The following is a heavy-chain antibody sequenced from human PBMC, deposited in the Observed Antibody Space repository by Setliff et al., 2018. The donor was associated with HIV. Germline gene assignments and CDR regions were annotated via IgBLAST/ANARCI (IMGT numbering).Heavy chain of an antibody. J-gene: IGHJ3*02. CDR2: VLPLFGTV. D-gene: IGHD4-4*01. V-gene: IGHV1-69*06. Sequence: SVKVSCKAPGGTDGSYAFSWVRQAPGQGLEWMGRVLPLFGTVSYAQKFQGRVTITADKATSTVYMEVSSLRSEDTAVYYCARDRSNYVGLDAFDIWGQGTMVTVSS. CDR1: GGTDGSYA. CDR3: ARDRSNYVGLDAFDI.